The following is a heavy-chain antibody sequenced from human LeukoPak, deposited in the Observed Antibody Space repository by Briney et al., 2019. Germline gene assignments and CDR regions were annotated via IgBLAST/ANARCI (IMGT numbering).Heavy chain of an antibody. V-gene: IGHV4-61*02. CDR2: ISPSGST. Sequence: PSETLSLTCTVSGGSINGGNYYWTWLRQPAGKGLEWIGRISPSGSTNHNPPLTSRVTISLDTSKNQFSLKLISVTAADTALYYCAREGPHGSGIYYNPLDYWGQGALSSSPQ. D-gene: IGHD3-10*01. CDR3: AREGPHGSGIYYNPLDY. CDR1: GGSINGGNYY. J-gene: IGHJ4*02.